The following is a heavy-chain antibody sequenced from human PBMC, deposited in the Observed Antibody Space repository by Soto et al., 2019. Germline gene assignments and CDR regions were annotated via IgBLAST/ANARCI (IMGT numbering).Heavy chain of an antibody. J-gene: IGHJ4*02. V-gene: IGHV1-3*01. CDR3: ARVIGGLYYFDY. Sequence: QVQLVQSGAEVKKPGASVKVSCKASGYTFTSYAMHWVRQAPGQRLEWMGWINAGNGNTKYSQKFQGRVTITRDTSARTAYMELSSLRYEDTAVYYCARVIGGLYYFDYWGQGTLVTVSS. D-gene: IGHD3-16*01. CDR1: GYTFTSYA. CDR2: INAGNGNT.